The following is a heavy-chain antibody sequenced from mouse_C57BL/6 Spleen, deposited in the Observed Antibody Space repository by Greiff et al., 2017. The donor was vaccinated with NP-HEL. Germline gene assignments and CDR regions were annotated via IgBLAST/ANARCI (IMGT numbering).Heavy chain of an antibody. D-gene: IGHD1-1*01. Sequence: QVQLQQPGAELVRPGTSVKLSCKASGYTFTSYWMHWVKQRPGQGLEWIGVIDPSDSYTNYNQKFKGKATLTVDTSSSTAYMQLSSLTSEDSAVYYCARKAYYYGSSFNFDYWGQGTTLTVSS. CDR3: ARKAYYYGSSFNFDY. CDR2: IDPSDSYT. J-gene: IGHJ2*01. V-gene: IGHV1-59*01. CDR1: GYTFTSYW.